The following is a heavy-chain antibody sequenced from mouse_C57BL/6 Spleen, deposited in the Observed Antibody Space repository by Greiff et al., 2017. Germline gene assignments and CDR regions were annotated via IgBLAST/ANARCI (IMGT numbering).Heavy chain of an antibody. V-gene: IGHV1-53*01. CDR2: INPSNGGT. Sequence: QVQLKQPGTELVKPGASVKLSCKASGYTFTSYWMHWVKQRPGQGLEWIGNINPSNGGTNYNEKFKSKATLTVDKSSSTAYMQLSSLTSEDSAVYYCARADYDYDGNYFDYWGQGTTLTVSS. CDR1: GYTFTSYW. D-gene: IGHD2-4*01. J-gene: IGHJ2*01. CDR3: ARADYDYDGNYFDY.